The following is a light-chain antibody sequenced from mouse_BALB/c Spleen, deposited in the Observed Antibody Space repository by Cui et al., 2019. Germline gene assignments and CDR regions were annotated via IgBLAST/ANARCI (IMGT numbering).Light chain of an antibody. CDR3: QQWSSNPPT. CDR2: LTS. Sequence: QIVLTQSPALMSASPGEKVTMTCSASSSISYMYWYQQKPRSSPKPWIYLTSNLASGVPARFSGSGSGTSYSLTISSMEAKDAATYYCQQWSSNPPTFGAGTKLELK. CDR1: SSISY. V-gene: IGKV4-68*01. J-gene: IGKJ5*01.